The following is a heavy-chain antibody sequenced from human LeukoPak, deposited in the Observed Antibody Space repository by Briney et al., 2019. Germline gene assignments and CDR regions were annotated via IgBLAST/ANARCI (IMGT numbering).Heavy chain of an antibody. D-gene: IGHD5-12*01. Sequence: GESLKISCKGSGYSFTSYWIGWVRQMPGKGLEWMGIIYPDDSDTSYSPSFQGQVTISADKSISTAYLQWSSLKASDTAMYYCARQQTEWLSDYWGQGTLVTVSS. CDR2: IYPDDSDT. CDR1: GYSFTSYW. J-gene: IGHJ4*02. V-gene: IGHV5-51*01. CDR3: ARQQTEWLSDY.